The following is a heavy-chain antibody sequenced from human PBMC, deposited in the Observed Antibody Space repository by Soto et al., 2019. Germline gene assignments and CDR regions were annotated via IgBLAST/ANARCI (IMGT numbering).Heavy chain of an antibody. CDR1: CGAIISSSYS. V-gene: IGHV4-39*01. Sequence: TSETLSLTCTFSCGAIISSSYSWGWIRQPPGKGLEWIGSIYYSGSTYYNPSLKSRVTISVDTSKNQFSLKLSSVTAADTAVYYCARRSSGWTYCFDYWGQGTLVTVSS. D-gene: IGHD6-19*01. J-gene: IGHJ4*02. CDR2: IYYSGST. CDR3: ARRSSGWTYCFDY.